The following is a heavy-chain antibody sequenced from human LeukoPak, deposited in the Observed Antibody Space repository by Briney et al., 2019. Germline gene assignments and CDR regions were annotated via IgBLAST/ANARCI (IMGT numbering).Heavy chain of an antibody. CDR1: GFTFSSYA. CDR2: ISGSGGST. J-gene: IGHJ4*02. Sequence: GGSLRLSCAASGFTFSSYAMSWVRQAPGKGPEWVSAISGSGGSTYYADSVKGRFTISRDNSKNTLYLQMNSLRAEDTAVYYCAKVTEWVPAAPLDYWGQGTLVTVSS. D-gene: IGHD2-2*01. CDR3: AKVTEWVPAAPLDY. V-gene: IGHV3-23*01.